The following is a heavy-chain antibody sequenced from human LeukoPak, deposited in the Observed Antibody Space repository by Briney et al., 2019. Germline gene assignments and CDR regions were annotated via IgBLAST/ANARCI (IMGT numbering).Heavy chain of an antibody. CDR2: ISAYNGNT. V-gene: IGHV1-18*01. J-gene: IGHJ4*02. CDR3: ARVGIKGNSYGFGDY. D-gene: IGHD5-18*01. CDR1: GYTFTSYG. Sequence: ASVKVSCKASGYTFTSYGISWVRQAPGQGLEWMGWISAYNGNTNYAQKLQGRVTMTTDTSTSTAYMELRSLRSDDTAVYYCARVGIKGNSYGFGDYWGQGTLVTVSS.